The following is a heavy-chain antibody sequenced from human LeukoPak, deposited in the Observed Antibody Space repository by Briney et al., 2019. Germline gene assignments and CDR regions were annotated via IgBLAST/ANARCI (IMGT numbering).Heavy chain of an antibody. V-gene: IGHV4-39*07. CDR1: GGSISSSRYY. Sequence: SETLSLTCTVSGGSISSSRYYWGWIRQPPGKGLEWIGSIYYSGSTYYNPSLKSRVTISVDTSKNQFSLKLSSVTAADTAVYYCARYYYDSSGYYYYYYYMDVWGKGTTVTISS. CDR3: ARYYYDSSGYYYYYYYMDV. CDR2: IYYSGST. D-gene: IGHD3-22*01. J-gene: IGHJ6*03.